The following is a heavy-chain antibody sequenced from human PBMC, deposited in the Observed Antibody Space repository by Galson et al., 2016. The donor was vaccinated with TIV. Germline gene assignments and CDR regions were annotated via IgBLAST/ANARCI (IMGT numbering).Heavy chain of an antibody. D-gene: IGHD4-17*01. Sequence: SVKVSCKASGFTFSDYYMHWVRQAPGQGLEWMGIINPSGAGTSYPQRFQGRISLTRDTSTSTVYMELTTLTSDDTAVYYCARFVYGDYVDYWGQGTLVTVSS. CDR1: GFTFSDYY. J-gene: IGHJ4*02. CDR2: INPSGAGT. V-gene: IGHV1-46*01. CDR3: ARFVYGDYVDY.